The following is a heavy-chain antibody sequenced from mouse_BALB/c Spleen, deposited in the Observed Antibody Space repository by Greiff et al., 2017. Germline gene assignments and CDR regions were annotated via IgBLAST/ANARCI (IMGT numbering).Heavy chain of an antibody. Sequence: VQLQQSGGGLVQPKGSLKLSCAASGFTFNTYAMNWVRQAPGKGLEWVARIRSKSNNYATYYADSVKDRFTISRDDSQSMLYLQMNNLKTEDTAMYYCVRHAGTYWGQGTLVTVSA. CDR1: GFTFNTYA. V-gene: IGHV10-1*02. CDR2: IRSKSNNYAT. J-gene: IGHJ3*01. CDR3: VRHAGTY.